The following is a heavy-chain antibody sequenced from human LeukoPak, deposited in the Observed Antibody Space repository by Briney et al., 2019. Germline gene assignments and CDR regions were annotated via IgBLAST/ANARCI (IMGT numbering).Heavy chain of an antibody. CDR2: IASDGSST. J-gene: IGHJ4*02. CDR3: ARGRPHGNDY. CDR1: VFTLSSHC. D-gene: IGHD4-23*01. V-gene: IGHV3-74*01. Sequence: GGCPRLSCAASVFTLSSHCMIWVRQAQWKGLVWVSRIASDGSSTTYADSVKGRFSISRDNAKNTLYLQMNSLRVEDTAVYYCARGRPHGNDYWGQGTLVTVSS.